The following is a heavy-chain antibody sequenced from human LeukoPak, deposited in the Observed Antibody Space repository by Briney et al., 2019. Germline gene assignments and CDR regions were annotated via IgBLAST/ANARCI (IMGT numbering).Heavy chain of an antibody. J-gene: IGHJ3*02. CDR3: ARDRGPTDRGAFDI. V-gene: IGHV3-7*01. Sequence: GGSLRLSCAASGFTFNSYWMSWVRQAPGKGLEWVANIKQDGSEKYYVDSVKGRFTISRGNAKNTLYLQINSLRADDTAVYYCARDRGPTDRGAFDIWGQGTMVTVSS. D-gene: IGHD2-21*02. CDR1: GFTFNSYW. CDR2: IKQDGSEK.